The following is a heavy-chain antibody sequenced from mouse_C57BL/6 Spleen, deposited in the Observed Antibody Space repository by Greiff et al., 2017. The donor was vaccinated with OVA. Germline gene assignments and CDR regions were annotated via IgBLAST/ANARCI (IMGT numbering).Heavy chain of an antibody. V-gene: IGHV14-2*01. D-gene: IGHD2-4*01. CDR2: IDPEDGET. Sequence: EVQLQQSGAELVKPGASVKLSCTASGFNIKDYYMHWVKQRTEQGLEWIGRIDPEDGETKYAPKFQGKAPITADPSSNTAYLQLSSRTSVDTAVYYCARCACCYYDYDWFAYWGQGTLVTVSA. CDR3: ARCACCYYDYDWFAY. CDR1: GFNIKDYY. J-gene: IGHJ3*01.